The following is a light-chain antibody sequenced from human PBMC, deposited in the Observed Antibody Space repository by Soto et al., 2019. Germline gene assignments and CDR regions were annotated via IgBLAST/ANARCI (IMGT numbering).Light chain of an antibody. CDR2: SNN. V-gene: IGLV1-44*01. J-gene: IGLJ1*01. CDR3: AAWDDSLNGYV. CDR1: SSNIGSNT. Sequence: QSLLTKSPSSSGTPGQRVTISCSGSSSNIGSNTVNWYQQLPGTAPKLLIYSNNQRPSGVPDRFSGSKSGTSASLAISGLQSEDEADYYCAAWDDSLNGYVFGTGTKVTVL.